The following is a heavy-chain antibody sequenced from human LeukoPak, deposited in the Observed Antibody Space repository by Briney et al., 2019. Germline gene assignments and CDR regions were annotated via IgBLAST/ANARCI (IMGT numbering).Heavy chain of an antibody. D-gene: IGHD3-10*01. CDR3: TTGGRSGAFDI. CDR1: GLTLRQMW. Sequence: GGPLRLSCAASGLTLRQMWMSWVRQAPGQGLEWVGRSRPKAEGGTTDYAAPGKGRFTISRDDSKNTLDLQMNTLKTEDTALYYCTTGGRSGAFDIWGLRTMVTVSS. CDR2: SRPKAEGGTT. J-gene: IGHJ3*02. V-gene: IGHV3-15*01.